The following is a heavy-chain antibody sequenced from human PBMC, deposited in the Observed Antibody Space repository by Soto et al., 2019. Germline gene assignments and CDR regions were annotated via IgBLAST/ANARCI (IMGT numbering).Heavy chain of an antibody. Sequence: PGGSLRLSCAASGFTFSSYGMHWVRQAPGKGLEWVAVISYDGSNKYYADSVKGRFTISRDNSKNTLYLQMNSLRAEDTAVYYCAKEERVTIFGVVTRYFDYWGQGTLVTVSS. CDR3: AKEERVTIFGVVTRYFDY. J-gene: IGHJ4*02. CDR1: GFTFSSYG. CDR2: ISYDGSNK. D-gene: IGHD3-3*01. V-gene: IGHV3-30*18.